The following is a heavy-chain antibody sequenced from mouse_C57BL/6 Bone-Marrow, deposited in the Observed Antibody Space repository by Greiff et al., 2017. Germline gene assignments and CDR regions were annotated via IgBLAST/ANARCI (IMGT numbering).Heavy chain of an antibody. V-gene: IGHV1-15*01. D-gene: IGHD2-2*01. CDR3: TVGVTTGFAY. CDR2: IDPETGGT. CDR1: GYTFTDYE. J-gene: IGHJ3*01. Sequence: VQLQQSGAELVRPGASVTLSCKASGYTFTDYEMHWVKQTPVHGLEWIGAIDPETGGTAYNQKFKGKAIMTADKSSSTAYMEPRSLTSEDSAVYYCTVGVTTGFAYWGQGTLVTVSA.